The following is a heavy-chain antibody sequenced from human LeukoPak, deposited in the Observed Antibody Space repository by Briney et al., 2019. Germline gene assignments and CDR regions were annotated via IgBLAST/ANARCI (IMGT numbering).Heavy chain of an antibody. CDR1: GYTFTSYY. V-gene: IGHV1-46*01. J-gene: IGHJ4*02. CDR3: ARGPREPRCFDY. CDR2: INPSGGST. Sequence: GASVKVSCKASGYTFTSYYMHWARQAPGQGLEWMGIINPSGGSTSYAQKFQGRVTMTRDMSTSTVYMELSSLRSEDTAVYYCARGPREPRCFDYWGQGTLVTVSS.